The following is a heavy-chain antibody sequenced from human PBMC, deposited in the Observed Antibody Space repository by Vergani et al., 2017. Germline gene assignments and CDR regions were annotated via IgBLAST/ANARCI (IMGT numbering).Heavy chain of an antibody. CDR1: GYPFTSYH. CDR2: INPSGGST. Sequence: QVQLVQFGAEVKKPGASVKVSCKASGYPFTSYHMHWVRQAPGQGLEWLGIINPSGGSTIYAQKFQGRVTMTRDTSTSTVYMELSSLRSEATAVYYCAGEGHCSGGSCYSSYFDYWGQGTLVTVSS. J-gene: IGHJ4*02. D-gene: IGHD2-15*01. CDR3: AGEGHCSGGSCYSSYFDY. V-gene: IGHV1-46*01.